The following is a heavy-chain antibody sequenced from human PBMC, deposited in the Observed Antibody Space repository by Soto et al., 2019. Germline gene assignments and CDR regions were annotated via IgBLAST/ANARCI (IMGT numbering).Heavy chain of an antibody. CDR1: GYSFTSYW. Sequence: GESLKISCKGSGYSFTSYWIGWVRQMPGKGLEWMGIIYPGDSDTRYSPSFQGQVTISADKSISTAYLQWSSLKAPDTAMYYCARHANYYGSGVKRVYYYYGMDVWGQGTTVTVSS. D-gene: IGHD3-10*01. J-gene: IGHJ6*02. V-gene: IGHV5-51*01. CDR3: ARHANYYGSGVKRVYYYYGMDV. CDR2: IYPGDSDT.